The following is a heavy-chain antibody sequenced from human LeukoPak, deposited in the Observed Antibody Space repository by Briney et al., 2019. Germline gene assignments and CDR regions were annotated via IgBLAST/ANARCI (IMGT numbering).Heavy chain of an antibody. CDR2: ISYIGST. J-gene: IGHJ3*02. V-gene: IGHV4-59*11. CDR3: ARDPTTVTKGLDI. Sequence: PSETLSLTCTVSGGSFSSPYWSWIRQPPGKGLEWIGYISYIGSTNYNPSLKSRVTISVDTSKNQFSLRLSSVIAADTAVYYCARDPTTVTKGLDIWGQGTMVTVSS. D-gene: IGHD4-17*01. CDR1: GGSFSSPY.